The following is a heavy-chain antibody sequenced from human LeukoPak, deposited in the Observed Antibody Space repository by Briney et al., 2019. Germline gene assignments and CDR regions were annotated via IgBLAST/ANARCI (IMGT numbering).Heavy chain of an antibody. V-gene: IGHV3-33*01. D-gene: IGHD2/OR15-2a*01. CDR3: AREGPRGNSQFDY. J-gene: IGHJ4*02. Sequence: PGRPLRLSCAASGFTFSNYGMHWVRQAPGKGLEWVALIWYDGSNKYYTDSVKGRLTISRDNSKNTLYLQMNSLRAEDTAVYYCAREGPRGNSQFDYWGQGTLVTVSS. CDR2: IWYDGSNK. CDR1: GFTFSNYG.